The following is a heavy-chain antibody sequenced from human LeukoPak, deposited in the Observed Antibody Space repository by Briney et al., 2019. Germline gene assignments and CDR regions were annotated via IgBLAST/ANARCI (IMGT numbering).Heavy chain of an antibody. V-gene: IGHV1-24*01. J-gene: IGHJ4*02. CDR1: GYTLTELS. D-gene: IGHD3-9*01. Sequence: ASVKVSCKVSGYTLTELSMHWVRQAPGKGLEWMGGFDPEDGETIYAQKFQGRVTMTEDTSTDTAYMELSSLRSEDTAVYYCATSRSRYFDWLSYVDYWGQGTLVTVSS. CDR2: FDPEDGET. CDR3: ATSRSRYFDWLSYVDY.